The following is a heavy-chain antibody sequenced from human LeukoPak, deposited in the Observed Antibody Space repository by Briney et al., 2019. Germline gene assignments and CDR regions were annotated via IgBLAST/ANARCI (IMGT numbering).Heavy chain of an antibody. CDR2: IHQDGSDK. J-gene: IGHJ4*02. CDR1: GFTFSSYE. V-gene: IGHV3-7*01. CDR3: ARDRNYYYFDY. Sequence: GGSLRLSCAASGFTFSSYEMNWVRQAPGKGLEWVANIHQDGSDKYYVDSVKGRFTISRDNAKNSLYLQMNSLRAEDTAVYYCARDRNYYYFDYWGQGTLVTVSS. D-gene: IGHD3-10*01.